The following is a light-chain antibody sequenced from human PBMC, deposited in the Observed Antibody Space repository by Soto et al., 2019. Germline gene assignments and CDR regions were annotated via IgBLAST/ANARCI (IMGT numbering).Light chain of an antibody. V-gene: IGKV3-15*01. CDR1: QSVTVN. CDR3: QQYNDWPPRWT. Sequence: EIVMTQSPATLSLSPGERATLSCRASQSVTVNLAWYQQKPGQAPRLLIYRASTRATGIPARFSGGGSGTECTLTISSLQSEDFAVYICQQYNDWPPRWTCGQGTKVEIK. J-gene: IGKJ1*01. CDR2: RAS.